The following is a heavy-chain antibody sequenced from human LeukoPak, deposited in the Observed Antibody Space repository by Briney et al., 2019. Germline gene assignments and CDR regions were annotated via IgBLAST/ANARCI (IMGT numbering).Heavy chain of an antibody. CDR2: INQDGSEK. CDR1: GFSFSDYL. CDR3: AGEIIGGGCFLDY. V-gene: IGHV3-7*01. D-gene: IGHD3-16*01. J-gene: IGHJ4*02. Sequence: PGGALRLSCAASGFSFSDYLMNWVRPAPGKGLEWVANINQDGSEKYYVRSVKGGFTISRDNAQNSLYLQMNSLRAEHTAVYLCAGEIIGGGCFLDYWGRGNRVTVSS.